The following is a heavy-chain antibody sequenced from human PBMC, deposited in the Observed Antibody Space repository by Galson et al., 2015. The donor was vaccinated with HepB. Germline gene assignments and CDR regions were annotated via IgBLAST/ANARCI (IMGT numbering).Heavy chain of an antibody. Sequence: SVKVSCKASGYTFTSYGISWVRQAPGQGLEWMGWISAYSGNTNYAQKLQGRVTMTTDTSTSTAYMELRSLRSDDTAVYYCARVVYDSSGYYLYYFDYWGQGTLVTVSS. CDR2: ISAYSGNT. CDR3: ARVVYDSSGYYLYYFDY. V-gene: IGHV1-18*01. CDR1: GYTFTSYG. J-gene: IGHJ4*02. D-gene: IGHD3-22*01.